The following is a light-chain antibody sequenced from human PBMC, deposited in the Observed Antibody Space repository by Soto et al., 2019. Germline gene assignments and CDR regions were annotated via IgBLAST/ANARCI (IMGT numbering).Light chain of an antibody. V-gene: IGKV3-15*01. CDR2: GAS. J-gene: IGKJ3*01. CDR3: QQRGGWPPVFT. CDR1: HSISTN. Sequence: EIIMTQSPATLSVSPGEGATLSCRTSHSISTNLAWYQHKRGQSPRLLVYGASTRATGVPARFSGSGSGAEFTLSISSLQSEDFAVYYCQQRGGWPPVFTFGPGTKVDIK.